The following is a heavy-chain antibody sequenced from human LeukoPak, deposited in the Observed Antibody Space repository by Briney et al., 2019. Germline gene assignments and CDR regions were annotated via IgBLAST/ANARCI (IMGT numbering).Heavy chain of an antibody. V-gene: IGHV4-4*02. CDR2: IYHSGST. Sequence: SSETLSLTCAVSGGSISSSNWWSWVRQPPGKGLEWIGEIYHSGSTNYNPSLKSRVTISVDKSKNQFSLKLSSVTAADTAVYYCARRPPRYYYDSSGYYLDAFDIWGQGTMVTVSS. CDR1: GGSISSSNW. CDR3: ARRPPRYYYDSSGYYLDAFDI. J-gene: IGHJ3*02. D-gene: IGHD3-22*01.